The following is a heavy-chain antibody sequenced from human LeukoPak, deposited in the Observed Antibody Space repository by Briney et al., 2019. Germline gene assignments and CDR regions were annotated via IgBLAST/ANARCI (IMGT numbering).Heavy chain of an antibody. CDR3: AKRGSSGYYVLDY. Sequence: GGSLRLSCAASGFTFSTYAMSWVRQAPGKGLEWVSAISGSGGSTYYADSVKGRFPISRDNSKNTLYLQMNSLRAEDTAVYYCAKRGSSGYYVLDYWGQGTLVTVSS. CDR2: ISGSGGST. V-gene: IGHV3-23*01. CDR1: GFTFSTYA. J-gene: IGHJ4*02. D-gene: IGHD6-19*01.